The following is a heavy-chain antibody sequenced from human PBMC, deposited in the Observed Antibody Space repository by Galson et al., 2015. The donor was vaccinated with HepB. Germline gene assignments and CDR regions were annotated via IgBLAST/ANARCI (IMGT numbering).Heavy chain of an antibody. CDR1: GFTFSSYA. V-gene: IGHV3-64D*06. D-gene: IGHD3-22*01. CDR3: VKAKGAANYYDSSGYYYADAFDI. J-gene: IGHJ3*02. CDR2: ISSNGGST. Sequence: SLRLSCAASGFTFSSYAMHWVRQAPGKGLEYVSAISSNGGSTYYADSVKGRFTISRDNSKNTLYLQMSSLRAEDTAVYYCVKAKGAANYYDSSGYYYADAFDIWGQGTMVTVSS.